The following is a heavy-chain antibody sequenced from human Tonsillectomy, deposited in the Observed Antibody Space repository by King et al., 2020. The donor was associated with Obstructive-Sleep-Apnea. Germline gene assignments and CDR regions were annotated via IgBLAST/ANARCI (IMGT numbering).Heavy chain of an antibody. CDR2: IYHSGST. CDR1: GYSISSGYY. J-gene: IGHJ5*02. Sequence: VQLQESGPGLVKPSETLSLTCTVSGYSISSGYYWGWIRQPPGKGLEWIGSIYHSGSTYYNPSLKSRVTISVDTSKNQFSLKLSSVTAADTAVYYCAREHSNYDNWFDPWGQGTLVTVSS. D-gene: IGHD4-11*01. V-gene: IGHV4-38-2*02. CDR3: AREHSNYDNWFDP.